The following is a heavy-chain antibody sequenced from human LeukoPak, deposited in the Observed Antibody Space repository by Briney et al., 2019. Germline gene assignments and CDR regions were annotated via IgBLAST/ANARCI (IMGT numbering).Heavy chain of an antibody. CDR1: GGSISSYY. CDR2: IYYSGST. J-gene: IGHJ6*03. V-gene: IGHV4-59*01. D-gene: IGHD5-18*01. Sequence: PSETLSLTCTVPGGSISSYYWSWIRQPPGKGLEWIGYIYYSGSTNYNPSRKSRVTISVDTSKNQFSLKLSSVTAADTAVYYCARVLRGYTSYYYYYYMDVWGKGTTVTVSS. CDR3: ARVLRGYTSYYYYYYMDV.